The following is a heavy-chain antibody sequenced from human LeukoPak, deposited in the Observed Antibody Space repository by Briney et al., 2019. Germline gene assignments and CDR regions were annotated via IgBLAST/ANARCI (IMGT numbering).Heavy chain of an antibody. V-gene: IGHV3-23*01. CDR1: GFTFSSYA. D-gene: IGHD3-3*02. CDR2: ISGSGGST. CDR3: AKSFSRPYYYYYGMDV. Sequence: PGGSLRLPCAASGFTFSSYAMSWVRQAPGKGLEWVSAISGSGGSTYYADSVKGRFTISRDNSKNTLYLQMNSLRAEDTAVYYCAKSFSRPYYYYYGMDVWGQGTTVTVSS. J-gene: IGHJ6*02.